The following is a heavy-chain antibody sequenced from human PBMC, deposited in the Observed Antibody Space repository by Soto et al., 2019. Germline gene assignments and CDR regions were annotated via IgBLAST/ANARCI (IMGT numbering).Heavy chain of an antibody. V-gene: IGHV1-18*04. CDR2: INVYNGNT. Sequence: VQVSRQASGCTLPSNSLGRLELAPRQGLEWMGWINVYNGNTKYAQQLQARVTLTTDTSTSTAYMELRSLRSDDTAVYYCATISSASSGWLPEYLGQGTVVNVSS. CDR3: ATISSASSGWLPEY. D-gene: IGHD6-19*01. CDR1: GCTLPSNS. J-gene: IGHJ4*02.